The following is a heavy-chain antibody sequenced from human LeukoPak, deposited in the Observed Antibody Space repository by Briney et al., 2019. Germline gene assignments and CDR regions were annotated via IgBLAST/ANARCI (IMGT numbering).Heavy chain of an antibody. V-gene: IGHV3-30*02. Sequence: GGSLRLSCAASGFTFSTFAMIWVRQAPGKGLEWVAFIWSDGNDKYYADSVKGRFTISRDNSKNTLFLQMNSLRAEDTAVYYCAKDGAWLRFDDWGQGILVTVSS. CDR3: AKDGAWLRFDD. CDR1: GFTFSTFA. CDR2: IWSDGNDK. D-gene: IGHD5-12*01. J-gene: IGHJ4*02.